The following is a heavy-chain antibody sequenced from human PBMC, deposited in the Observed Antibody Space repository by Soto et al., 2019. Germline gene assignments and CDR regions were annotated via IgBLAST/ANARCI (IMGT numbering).Heavy chain of an antibody. Sequence: EVQLVESGGGLVQPGGSLRLSCAVSGLTFSDHYMGWVRQAPGKGLDWVGRIRDRVHSYSTEYAASVKGRFSISRDDSRNSLYLQMNSLKREDTAVFYCVSLWSVTGSRDYWGRGTLVTVSS. CDR1: GLTFSDHY. D-gene: IGHD1-20*01. CDR3: VSLWSVTGSRDY. J-gene: IGHJ4*02. CDR2: IRDRVHSYST. V-gene: IGHV3-72*01.